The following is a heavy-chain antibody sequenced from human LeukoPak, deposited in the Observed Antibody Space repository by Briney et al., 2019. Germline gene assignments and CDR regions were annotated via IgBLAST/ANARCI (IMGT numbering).Heavy chain of an antibody. J-gene: IGHJ4*02. D-gene: IGHD1-26*01. Sequence: GGSLRLSCAASGFTFSTYGMSWVRQAPGKGLEWVSAVRGSGSGTYYADSVKGRFTISRDNSKNTLYLQMNSLRAEDTAVYFCAKSQDGGRLFHFDYWGQGTLVTVSS. V-gene: IGHV3-23*01. CDR3: AKSQDGGRLFHFDY. CDR1: GFTFSTYG. CDR2: VRGSGSGT.